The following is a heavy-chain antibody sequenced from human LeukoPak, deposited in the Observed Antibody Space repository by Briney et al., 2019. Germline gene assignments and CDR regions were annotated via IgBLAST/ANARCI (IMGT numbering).Heavy chain of an antibody. CDR2: ISYDGSNK. D-gene: IGHD4-17*01. J-gene: IGHJ3*02. Sequence: GGSLRLSCAASGFTFSSYGMHWVRQAPGKGLEWVAVISYDGSNKYYADSVKGRFTISRDNSKNTLYLQMNSLRAEDTALYYCAKDQYGDYGGGAFDIWGQGTMVTVSS. CDR3: AKDQYGDYGGGAFDI. V-gene: IGHV3-30*18. CDR1: GFTFSSYG.